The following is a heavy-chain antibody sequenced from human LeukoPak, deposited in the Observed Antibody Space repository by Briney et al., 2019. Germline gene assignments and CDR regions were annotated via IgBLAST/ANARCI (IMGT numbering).Heavy chain of an antibody. CDR1: GGSISSYY. V-gene: IGHV4-59*01. CDR2: IYYSGST. CDR3: ARGSKVAPGTFHY. D-gene: IGHD2-2*01. Sequence: SETLSLTCTVSGGSISSYYWSWIRQPPGKGLEWIGYIYYSGSTNYNPSLKSRVTISVDTSKNQFSLKLSSVTAADTAVYYCARGSKVAPGTFHYWGQGTLVTVSS. J-gene: IGHJ4*02.